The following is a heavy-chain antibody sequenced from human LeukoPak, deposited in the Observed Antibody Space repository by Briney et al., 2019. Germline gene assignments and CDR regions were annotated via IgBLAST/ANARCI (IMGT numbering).Heavy chain of an antibody. J-gene: IGHJ5*02. CDR1: GYTFTGYY. CDR3: VRDAPKLEWLLSGWFDP. Sequence: ASVKVSCKASGYTFTGYYMHWVRQAPGQGLEWMGWINPNSGGTNYAQKFQGRVTMTRDTSISTAYMELSRLRSDDTAVYYCVRDAPKLEWLLSGWFDPWGQGTLVTVSS. CDR2: INPNSGGT. V-gene: IGHV1-2*02. D-gene: IGHD3-3*01.